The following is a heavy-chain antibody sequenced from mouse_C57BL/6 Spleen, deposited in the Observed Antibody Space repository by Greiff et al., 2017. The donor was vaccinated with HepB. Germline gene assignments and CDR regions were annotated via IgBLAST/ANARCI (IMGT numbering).Heavy chain of an antibody. CDR1: GFTFSSYA. D-gene: IGHD2-13*01. J-gene: IGHJ3*01. Sequence: EVKLMESGGGLVKPGGSLKLSCAASGFTFSSYAMSWVRQTPEKRLEWVATISDGGSYTYYPDNVKGRFTISRDNAKNNLYLQMSHLKSEDTAMYYCARDNGDYGWGQGTLVTVSA. CDR3: ARDNGDYG. CDR2: ISDGGSYT. V-gene: IGHV5-4*01.